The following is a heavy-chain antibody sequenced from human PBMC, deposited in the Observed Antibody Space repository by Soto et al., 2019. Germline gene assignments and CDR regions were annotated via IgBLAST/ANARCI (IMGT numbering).Heavy chain of an antibody. D-gene: IGHD2-2*01. J-gene: IGHJ4*02. V-gene: IGHV1-18*01. CDR3: ERDFRDSCCGPSCIDFDF. CDR1: GYTFSSYG. CDR2: ISANRGDT. Sequence: QVQQVQSGAEVKEPGASVRVSCKASGYTFSSYGFSWVRQAPGQGLEWVAWISANRGDTNSAQKFQGRVTLTTDTSTSTDYMHMWRLTSADTAIYYFERDFRDSCCGPSCIDFDFWGQGTLVTVSS.